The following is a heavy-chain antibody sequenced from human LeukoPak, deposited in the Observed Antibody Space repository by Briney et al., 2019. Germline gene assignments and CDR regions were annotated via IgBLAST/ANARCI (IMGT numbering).Heavy chain of an antibody. CDR1: GGSISSYY. CDR3: AKFTMVRGVTRVNAFDI. CDR2: IYYSGST. Sequence: PSETLSLTCTVSGGSISSYYWSWIRQPPGKGVEWIGYIYYSGSTNYNPSLKSRVTISVDTSKNQFSLKLSSVTAADTAVYYCAKFTMVRGVTRVNAFDIWGQGTMVTVSS. D-gene: IGHD3-10*01. J-gene: IGHJ3*02. V-gene: IGHV4-59*01.